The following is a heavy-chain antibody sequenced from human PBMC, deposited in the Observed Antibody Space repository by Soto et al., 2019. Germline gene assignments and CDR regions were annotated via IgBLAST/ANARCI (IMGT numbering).Heavy chain of an antibody. CDR2: IWYDGSNK. Sequence: GGSLRLSCAASGFTFSSYGMHWVRQAPGKGLEWVAVIWYDGSNKYYADSVKGRFTISRDNSKNTLYLQMNSLRAEDTAVYYCAREKVTTPAHDAFDIWGQGTMVTVSS. CDR1: GFTFSSYG. J-gene: IGHJ3*02. V-gene: IGHV3-33*01. D-gene: IGHD3-22*01. CDR3: AREKVTTPAHDAFDI.